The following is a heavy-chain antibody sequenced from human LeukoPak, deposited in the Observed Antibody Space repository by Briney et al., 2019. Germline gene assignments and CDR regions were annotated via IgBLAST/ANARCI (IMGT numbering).Heavy chain of an antibody. CDR1: GGTFNSYA. D-gene: IGHD5-24*01. V-gene: IGHV1-69*05. Sequence: SVKVSCKASGGTFNSYAISWVRQAPGQGLEWMGGIMPLFGTANYAQEFQGRVTFTTDESASTAYMEVSSLRSEDTAGYYCASGSLGDGYGVGDYYQYMDVWGKGTTVTVSS. CDR2: IMPLFGTA. CDR3: ASGSLGDGYGVGDYYQYMDV. J-gene: IGHJ6*03.